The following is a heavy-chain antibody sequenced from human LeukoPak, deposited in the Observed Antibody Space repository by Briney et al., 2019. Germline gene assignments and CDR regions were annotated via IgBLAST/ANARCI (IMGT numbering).Heavy chain of an antibody. V-gene: IGHV3-23*01. CDR3: AQVGGSGSYYGDAFDI. D-gene: IGHD1-26*01. Sequence: PGGSLRLSCAASGFTFSSYAMSWVRQAPGKGLEWVSAISGSGGSTYYADSVKGRFTISRDNSKNTLYLQMNSLRAEDTAVYYCAQVGGSGSYYGDAFDIWGQGTMVTVSS. CDR1: GFTFSSYA. CDR2: ISGSGGST. J-gene: IGHJ3*02.